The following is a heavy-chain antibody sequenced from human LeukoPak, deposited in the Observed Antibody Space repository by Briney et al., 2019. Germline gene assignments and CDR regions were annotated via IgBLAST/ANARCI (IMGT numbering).Heavy chain of an antibody. CDR1: GFTFSSYA. V-gene: IGHV3-23*01. J-gene: IGHJ6*02. Sequence: PGGSLRLSCAASGFTFSSYAMSWVRQAPGKWLEWVSAISGGGGGTFYADSVKGRFAISRDNSKNTLNLQMNSLSAEDTAVYYCAKDLGGKPYYYYGMDVWGQGTTVTVSS. CDR2: ISGGGGGT. CDR3: AKDLGGKPYYYYGMDV. D-gene: IGHD3-16*01.